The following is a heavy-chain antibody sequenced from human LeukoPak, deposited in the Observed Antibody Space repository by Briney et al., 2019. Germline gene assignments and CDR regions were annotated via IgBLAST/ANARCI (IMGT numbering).Heavy chain of an antibody. D-gene: IGHD6-19*01. CDR2: IGWNSGSI. CDR3: AKDFYSSGWWGGAFDI. Sequence: PSGRSLRLSCAASGFTFDDYAMHWVRHAPGKGLEWVSGIGWNSGSIGYADSVKGRFTISRDNAKNSLYLQMNSLRAEDMALYYCAKDFYSSGWWGGAFDIWGQGTMVTVSS. CDR1: GFTFDDYA. J-gene: IGHJ3*02. V-gene: IGHV3-9*03.